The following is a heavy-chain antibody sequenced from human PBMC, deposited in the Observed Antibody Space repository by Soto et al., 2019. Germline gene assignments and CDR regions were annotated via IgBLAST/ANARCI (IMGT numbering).Heavy chain of an antibody. CDR3: AKAGYNWNYVNNWFDP. J-gene: IGHJ5*02. CDR2: ISWNSGSI. CDR1: GFTFDDYA. D-gene: IGHD1-7*01. Sequence: EVQLVESGGGLVQPGRSLRLSCAASGFTFDDYAMHWVRQAPGKGLEWVSGISWNSGSIGYADSVKGRFTISRDNAKNSLYLQMNSLSAEDTALYYCAKAGYNWNYVNNWFDPWGQGTLVTVSS. V-gene: IGHV3-9*01.